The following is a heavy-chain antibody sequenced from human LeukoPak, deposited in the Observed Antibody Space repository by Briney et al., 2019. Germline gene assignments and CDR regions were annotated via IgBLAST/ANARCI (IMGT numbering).Heavy chain of an antibody. J-gene: IGHJ3*02. V-gene: IGHV3-30*18. CDR2: ISYDGSNK. CDR3: AKDPNGDYVGAFDS. CDR1: GFTFSSYG. D-gene: IGHD4-17*01. Sequence: GGPLRLSCAASGFTFSSYGMHWVRQAPGKGLEWVAVISYDGSNKYYADSVKGRFTISRDNSREMLYLQMNSLRVEDTAVYYCAKDPNGDYVGAFDSWGQGTMVTVSS.